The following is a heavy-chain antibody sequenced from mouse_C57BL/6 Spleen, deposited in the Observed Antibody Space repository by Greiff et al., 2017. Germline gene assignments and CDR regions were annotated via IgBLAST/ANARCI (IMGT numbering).Heavy chain of an antibody. CDR1: GFTFSDYG. V-gene: IGHV5-17*01. CDR3: ARRLRSSFDY. D-gene: IGHD1-1*01. J-gene: IGHJ2*01. CDR2: ISSGSGTI. Sequence: EVQRVESGGGLVKPGGSLKLSCAASGFTFSDYGMHWVRQAPEKGLEWVAYISSGSGTIYYADTVKGRFTLSRDNAKNTLFLQMIRLRSEDTAMYYCARRLRSSFDYWGQGTTLTVSS.